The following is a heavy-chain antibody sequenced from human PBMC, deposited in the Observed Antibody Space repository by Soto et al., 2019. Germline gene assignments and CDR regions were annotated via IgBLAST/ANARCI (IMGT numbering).Heavy chain of an antibody. J-gene: IGHJ3*02. V-gene: IGHV4-34*01. CDR2: INHSGST. CDR3: ARSYDSSGYYYLDAFDI. Sequence: PSETLSLTCAVYGGSFSGYYWSWIRQPPGKGLEWIGEINHSGSTNYNPSLKSRVTISVDTSKNQFSLKLSSVTAADTAVYYCARSYDSSGYYYLDAFDIWGQGTMVT. CDR1: GGSFSGYY. D-gene: IGHD3-22*01.